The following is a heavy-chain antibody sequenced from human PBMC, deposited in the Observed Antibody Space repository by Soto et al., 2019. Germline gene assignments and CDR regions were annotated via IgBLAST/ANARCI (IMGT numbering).Heavy chain of an antibody. CDR2: INPNSGGT. Sequence: GASVKVSCKASGYTFTSYGISWVRQAPGQGLEWMGWINPNSGGTNYAQKFQGWVTMTRDTSISTAYMEPSRLRSDDTAVYYCARARNYGGNSEGYYGMDVWGQGTTVTVSS. D-gene: IGHD4-17*01. V-gene: IGHV1-2*04. CDR3: ARARNYGGNSEGYYGMDV. J-gene: IGHJ6*02. CDR1: GYTFTSYG.